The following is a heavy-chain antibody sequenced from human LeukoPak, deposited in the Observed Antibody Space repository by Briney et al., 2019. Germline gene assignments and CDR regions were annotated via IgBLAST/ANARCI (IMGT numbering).Heavy chain of an antibody. CDR2: IYYSGST. Sequence: PSETLSLTCTVSGGSISSYYWSWLRQPPGKGLEWIGYIYYSGSTNYNPSLKSRVTISVDTSKNQFSLKLSSVTAADTAVYYCARGANWFDPWGQGTLVTVSS. CDR3: ARGANWFDP. J-gene: IGHJ5*02. D-gene: IGHD3-16*01. V-gene: IGHV4-59*01. CDR1: GGSISSYY.